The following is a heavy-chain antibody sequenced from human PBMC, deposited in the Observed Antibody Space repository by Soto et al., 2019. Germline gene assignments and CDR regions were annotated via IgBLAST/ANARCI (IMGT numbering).Heavy chain of an antibody. CDR1: GFSINTGGVG. J-gene: IGHJ5*02. Sequence: QITLKESGPTLVKPTQTLTLTCTFSGFSINTGGVGVGWIRQPPGKALERFALTYWNEEKRYSPSLKNRLTLTKDPSKNQVVLTMTNIDPVGTATYSCAHRGYCDYPRDHWFDPWGEGTLVTVSS. D-gene: IGHD4-17*01. CDR2: TYWNEEK. CDR3: AHRGYCDYPRDHWFDP. V-gene: IGHV2-5*01.